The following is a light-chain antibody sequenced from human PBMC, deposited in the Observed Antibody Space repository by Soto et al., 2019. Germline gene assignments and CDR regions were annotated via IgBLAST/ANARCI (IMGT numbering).Light chain of an antibody. Sequence: QSALTQPASVSGSPGRSITISCTGTSNDVGSYDLVSWYQQHPGKAPKLMIYEVSKRPSGVSNRFSGSKSGNTASLTISGLQAEDEADYYCCSNAGSGSHVFGTGTKVTVL. CDR3: CSNAGSGSHV. J-gene: IGLJ1*01. V-gene: IGLV2-23*02. CDR2: EVS. CDR1: SNDVGSYDL.